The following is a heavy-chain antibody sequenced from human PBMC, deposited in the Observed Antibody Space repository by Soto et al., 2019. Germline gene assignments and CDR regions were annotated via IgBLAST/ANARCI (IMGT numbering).Heavy chain of an antibody. CDR1: GFTFSSYG. V-gene: IGHV3-30*18. CDR3: AKEKATRGYSFLVDY. J-gene: IGHJ4*02. D-gene: IGHD5-18*01. Sequence: GGSLRLSCAASGFTFSSYGMHWVRQAPGKGLEWVAVISYDGSNKYYADSVKGRFTISRDNSKNTLYLQMNSLRAEDTAVYYCAKEKATRGYSFLVDYWGQGTLVTVSS. CDR2: ISYDGSNK.